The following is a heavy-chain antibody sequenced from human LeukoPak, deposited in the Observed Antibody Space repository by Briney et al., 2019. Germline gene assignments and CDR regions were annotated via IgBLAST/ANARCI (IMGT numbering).Heavy chain of an antibody. D-gene: IGHD3-22*01. CDR1: GGSISSGSYY. J-gene: IGHJ5*02. CDR2: IDTSGST. V-gene: IGHV4-61*02. Sequence: SETLSLTCTVSGGSISSGSYYWSWIRQPAGKGLEWIGRIDTSGSTNYNPSLKSRVTISVDTSKNQFSLKLSSVTAADTAVYYCVRDHGLIVPSHWFDPWGQGTLVTVSS. CDR3: VRDHGLIVPSHWFDP.